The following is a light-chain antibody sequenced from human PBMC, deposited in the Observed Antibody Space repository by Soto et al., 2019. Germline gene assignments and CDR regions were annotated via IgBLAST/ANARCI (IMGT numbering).Light chain of an antibody. J-gene: IGLJ2*01. Sequence: QSMVTQPPSASGALGQRVTISCTGSNSNIGAGYDVHWYQQFPGRAPRLLIFGNNNRPSGVPDRFSGSKSGTSASLDISGLQADDEAEYYCQSFDTRLNSVVFGGGTKVTVL. CDR2: GNN. V-gene: IGLV1-40*01. CDR1: NSNIGAGYD. CDR3: QSFDTRLNSVV.